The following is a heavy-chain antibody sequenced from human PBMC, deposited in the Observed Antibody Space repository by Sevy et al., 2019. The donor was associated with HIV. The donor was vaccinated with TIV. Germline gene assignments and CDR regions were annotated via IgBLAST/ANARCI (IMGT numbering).Heavy chain of an antibody. J-gene: IGHJ4*02. CDR2: IYYSGST. CDR3: ARLQLGTTDDIATRRWYFDY. CDR1: GGSMNNYY. Sequence: SETLSLTCTVSGGSMNNYYWSWIRRSPGKGLEWIGYIYYSGSTDYIPSLKSRVTISVDTSKNRFFLQLRSVTAADTAVYYCARLQLGTTDDIATRRWYFDYWGQGTLVTVSS. V-gene: IGHV4-59*08. D-gene: IGHD6-6*01.